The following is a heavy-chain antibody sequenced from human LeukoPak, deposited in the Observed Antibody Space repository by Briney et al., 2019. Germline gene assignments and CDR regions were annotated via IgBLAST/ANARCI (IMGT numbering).Heavy chain of an antibody. Sequence: SETLSLTCTVSGGSISSGSYYWSWIRQPAGKGLEWIGRIYTSGSTNYNPSLKSRVTISVDTSKNQFSLKLSSVTAADTAAYYCARVGYHYGGNSGTVDYWGQGTLVTVSS. CDR3: ARVGYHYGGNSGTVDY. V-gene: IGHV4-61*02. J-gene: IGHJ4*02. CDR1: GGSISSGSYY. D-gene: IGHD4-23*01. CDR2: IYTSGST.